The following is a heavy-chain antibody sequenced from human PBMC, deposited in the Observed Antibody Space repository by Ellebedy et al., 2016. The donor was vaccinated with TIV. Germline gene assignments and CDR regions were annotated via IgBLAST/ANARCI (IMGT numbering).Heavy chain of an antibody. CDR3: ARDMAWGNERMNDAFDI. D-gene: IGHD7-27*01. Sequence: GESLKISCAASGFTFSPYSMNWVRQAPGKGLEWISYISGSSLTEHYADSVKGRFTISRDNAKNSVYLQMNSLRVEDTAIYYCARDMAWGNERMNDAFDIWGQGTMVTVSS. CDR1: GFTFSPYS. J-gene: IGHJ3*02. V-gene: IGHV3-48*04. CDR2: ISGSSLTE.